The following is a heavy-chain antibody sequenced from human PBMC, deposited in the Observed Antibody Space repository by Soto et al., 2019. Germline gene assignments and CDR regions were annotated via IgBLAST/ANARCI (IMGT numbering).Heavy chain of an antibody. J-gene: IGHJ5*02. CDR1: GGTFSSYA. D-gene: IGHD1-20*01. CDR3: ASLTGSHGGWFDP. V-gene: IGHV1-69*01. Sequence: QVQLVQSGAEVKKPGSSVKVSCKASGGTFSSYAISWVRQAPGQGLEWLGGMIPIFGTAKYAQKFQGRVTITADESTSTAYMEPSSLRSEDTAVYYCASLTGSHGGWFDPWGQGTLVTVSS. CDR2: MIPIFGTA.